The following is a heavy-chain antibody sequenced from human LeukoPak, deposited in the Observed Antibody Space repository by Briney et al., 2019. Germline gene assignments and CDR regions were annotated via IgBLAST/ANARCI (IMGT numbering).Heavy chain of an antibody. J-gene: IGHJ4*02. CDR1: GFTLSSYS. D-gene: IGHD4-17*01. Sequence: PGGSLRLSCAASGFTLSSYSMNWVRQAPGKGLEWVSYISSTSSSIYYADSVKGRFTISRDNAKNTVYLQMNSLRAEDTAVYYCAKDMDHDYDDYGFDYWGQGTPVTVSS. CDR2: ISSTSSSI. CDR3: AKDMDHDYDDYGFDY. V-gene: IGHV3-48*01.